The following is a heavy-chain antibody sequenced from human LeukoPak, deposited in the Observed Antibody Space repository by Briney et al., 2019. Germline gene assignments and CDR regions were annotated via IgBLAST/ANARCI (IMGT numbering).Heavy chain of an antibody. CDR3: ARAAAKYYYGMDV. J-gene: IGHJ6*04. V-gene: IGHV4-34*01. Sequence: SETLSLTRAVYGGSFSGYYWSWIRQPPGKGLEWIGEINHSGSTNYNPSLKSRVTISVDTSKNQFSLKLSSVTAANTAVYYCARAAAKYYYGMDVWGKGTTVTVSS. CDR1: GGSFSGYY. D-gene: IGHD6-13*01. CDR2: INHSGST.